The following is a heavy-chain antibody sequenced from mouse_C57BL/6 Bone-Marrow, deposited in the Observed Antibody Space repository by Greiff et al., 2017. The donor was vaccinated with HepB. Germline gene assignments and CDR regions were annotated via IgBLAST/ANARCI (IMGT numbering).Heavy chain of an antibody. D-gene: IGHD4-1*01. Sequence: VQLQQSGTVLARPGASVKMSCKTSGYTFTSYWMHWVKQRPGQGLEWIGAIYPGNSDTSYNQKFKGKAKLTAVTSASTAYMELSSLTNEDSAVYYCTRFPLGQGLQYYFDYWGQGTTLTVSS. V-gene: IGHV1-5*01. CDR3: TRFPLGQGLQYYFDY. J-gene: IGHJ2*01. CDR1: GYTFTSYW. CDR2: IYPGNSDT.